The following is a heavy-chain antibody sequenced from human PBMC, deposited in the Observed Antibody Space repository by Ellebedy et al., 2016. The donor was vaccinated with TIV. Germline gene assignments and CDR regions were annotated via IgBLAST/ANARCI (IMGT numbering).Heavy chain of an antibody. J-gene: IGHJ4*02. CDR2: ISKDGSDE. CDR1: GFTFSSYG. V-gene: IGHV3-30*03. Sequence: GESLKISCAASGFTFSSYGMHWVRQAPGKGLDWMAAISKDGSDEYYPDSVKGRFTISRDNSKNTLYVQVNSLRPEDTAVYYCARGGVGVWSGYPLDYWGRGTLVTVSS. D-gene: IGHD3-3*01. CDR3: ARGGVGVWSGYPLDY.